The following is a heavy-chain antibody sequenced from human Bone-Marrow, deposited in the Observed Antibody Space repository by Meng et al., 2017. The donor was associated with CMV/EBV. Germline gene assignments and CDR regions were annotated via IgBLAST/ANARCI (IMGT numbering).Heavy chain of an antibody. CDR2: ISGSSYAV. V-gene: IGHV3-23*01. CDR3: AKGPLRATFFGGDCQAGAS. J-gene: IGHJ5*02. Sequence: GESLKISCAASGFTFSNYAMNWVRQAAGRGLEWVSGISGSSYAVYYADSVKGRFTVTRDNPNNTLYLQMSNLRADDTAVYYCAKGPLRATFFGGDCQAGASWGQGTLVTVSS. CDR1: GFTFSNYA. D-gene: IGHD2-21*02.